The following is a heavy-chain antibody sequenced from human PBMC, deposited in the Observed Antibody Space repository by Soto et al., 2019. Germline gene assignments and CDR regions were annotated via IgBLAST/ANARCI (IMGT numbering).Heavy chain of an antibody. D-gene: IGHD2-15*01. CDR1: GFTVSSNY. CDR3: ARDRGPAYCSGGSCYDYYYYGMDV. Sequence: GRSLRLSCAASGFTVSSNYMSWVRQAPGKGLEWVSVIYSGGSTYYADSVKGRFTISRDNSKNTLYLQMNSLRAEDTAVYYCARDRGPAYCSGGSCYDYYYYGMDVWGQGTTVTVSS. V-gene: IGHV3-66*01. J-gene: IGHJ6*02. CDR2: IYSGGST.